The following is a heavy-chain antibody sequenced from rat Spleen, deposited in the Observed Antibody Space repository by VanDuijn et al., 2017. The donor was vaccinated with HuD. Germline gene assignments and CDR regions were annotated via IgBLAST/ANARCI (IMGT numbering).Heavy chain of an antibody. CDR3: ARQGGLRNWFAY. V-gene: IGHV5S23*01. J-gene: IGHJ3*01. D-gene: IGHD1-6*01. Sequence: EVQLVESGGRLVQPGNSLKLSCAASGFTFSNYDMAWVRQAPTKGLEWVASISTGGGNTYYRDSVKGRFTISRDNAKNTQYLQMDSLRSEDTATYYCARQGGLRNWFAYWGQGTLVTVSS. CDR2: ISTGGGNT. CDR1: GFTFSNYD.